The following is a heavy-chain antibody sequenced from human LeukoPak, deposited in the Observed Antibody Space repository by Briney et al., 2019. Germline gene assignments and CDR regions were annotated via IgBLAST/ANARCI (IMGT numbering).Heavy chain of an antibody. CDR2: FDPEDGET. D-gene: IGHD3-9*01. V-gene: IGHV1-24*01. CDR1: GYTLTELS. CDR3: ATANQYYDILTGYYYFDY. J-gene: IGHJ4*02. Sequence: ASVKVSCKVSGYTLTELSMHWVRQAPGKGLEWMGGFDPEDGETIYAQKFQGRVTMTEDTSTDTAYMELSGLRSEDTAVYYCATANQYYDILTGYYYFDYWGQGTLVTVSS.